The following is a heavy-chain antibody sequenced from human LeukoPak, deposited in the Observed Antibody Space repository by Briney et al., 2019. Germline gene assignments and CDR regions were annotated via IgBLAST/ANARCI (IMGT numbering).Heavy chain of an antibody. J-gene: IGHJ4*02. CDR2: IWYDGSNK. CDR1: GFTFSSYG. Sequence: GRSLRLSCAASGFTFSSYGMHWVRQAPGKGLEWVAVIWYDGSNKYYADSVKGRFTVSRDNGKSSLYLQMNSLRVEDTALYYCVRQFASWGQGTLVTVSS. CDR3: VRQFAS. V-gene: IGHV3-33*01.